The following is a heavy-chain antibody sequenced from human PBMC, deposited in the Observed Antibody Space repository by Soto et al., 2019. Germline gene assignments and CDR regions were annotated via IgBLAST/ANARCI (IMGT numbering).Heavy chain of an antibody. CDR1: GYTFANYA. CDR3: ARGGGLSVHGMDV. CDR2: ISAYNGAT. D-gene: IGHD3-16*01. V-gene: IGHV1-18*01. J-gene: IGHJ6*02. Sequence: VRLVQSGAEVKKPGASVKVSCKASGYTFANYAITWVRQAPGQGLEWMGWISAYNGATNYAQKLQGRVTMTTDTSTSTAYMELRSLGSDDRAVYYWARGGGLSVHGMDVWGQGTTVTVSS.